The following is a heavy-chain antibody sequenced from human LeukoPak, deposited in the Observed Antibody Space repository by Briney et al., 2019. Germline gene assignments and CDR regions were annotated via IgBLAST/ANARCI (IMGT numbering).Heavy chain of an antibody. CDR1: GGSISSYY. CDR2: ISDIGSI. Sequence: PSETLCLTCTVSGGSISSYYWSWIRQPPGKGLEWIAYISDIGSINYNPSLKSRVTISLDTSKNQFSLKLSSVTAADTAVYYCARVKGSSSWRNHEPKYYFDYWGQGTLVTVSS. D-gene: IGHD6-13*01. J-gene: IGHJ4*02. V-gene: IGHV4-59*12. CDR3: ARVKGSSSWRNHEPKYYFDY.